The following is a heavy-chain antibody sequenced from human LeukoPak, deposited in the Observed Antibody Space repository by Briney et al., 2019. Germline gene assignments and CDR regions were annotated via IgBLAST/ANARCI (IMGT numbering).Heavy chain of an antibody. D-gene: IGHD4-17*01. CDR3: ARGTLRTPKDY. CDR2: IIPIFGTA. V-gene: IGHV1-69*05. CDR1: GGTFSSYA. J-gene: IGHJ4*02. Sequence: SVKVSCKASGGTFSSYAISWVRQAPGQGLEWMGGIIPIFGTANYAQKFQGRVTMTTDTSTSTAYMELRSLRSDDTAVYYCARGTLRTPKDYWGQGTLVTVSS.